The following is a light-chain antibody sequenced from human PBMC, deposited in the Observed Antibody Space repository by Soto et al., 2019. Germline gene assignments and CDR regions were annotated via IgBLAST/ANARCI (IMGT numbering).Light chain of an antibody. Sequence: GDRVTITCRASQSISSWLAWYQQKPGKAPKLLIYDASSLESGVPSRFSGSGSGTEFTLTISSLQPDDFAIYYCQQYNSYWPFGQGTKVEIK. CDR2: DAS. CDR3: QQYNSYWP. V-gene: IGKV1-5*01. CDR1: QSISSW. J-gene: IGKJ1*01.